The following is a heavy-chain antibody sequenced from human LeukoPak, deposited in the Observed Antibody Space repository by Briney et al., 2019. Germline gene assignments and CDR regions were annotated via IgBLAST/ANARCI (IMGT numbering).Heavy chain of an antibody. J-gene: IGHJ6*02. V-gene: IGHV3-33*01. D-gene: IGHD6-13*01. CDR2: IWYDGSNN. CDR3: AAGLYYYGMDM. CDR1: GFTFSSYG. Sequence: GGSLRLSCAASGFTFSSYGMHWVRQAPGKGLEWVAVIWYDGSNNYYADSVKGRFTISRDNFKNSLYLQMDRVRAEDTAVYYCAAGLYYYGMDMWGQGTTVTVSS.